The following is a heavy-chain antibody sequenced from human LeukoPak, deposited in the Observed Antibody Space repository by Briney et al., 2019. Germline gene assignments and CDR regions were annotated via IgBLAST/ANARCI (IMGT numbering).Heavy chain of an antibody. CDR2: IYRGGST. D-gene: IGHD2-21*02. CDR3: ARVPIVVVTAIDY. J-gene: IGHJ4*02. Sequence: GGSLRLSCAASGFTVSSNYMSWVRQAPGKWLEWVSVIYRGGSTYYAHSVKDRFTISRDNSKSTLYIQMNSLRAEDTAVYYCARVPIVVVTAIDYWGQGTLVTVSS. CDR1: GFTVSSNY. V-gene: IGHV3-53*01.